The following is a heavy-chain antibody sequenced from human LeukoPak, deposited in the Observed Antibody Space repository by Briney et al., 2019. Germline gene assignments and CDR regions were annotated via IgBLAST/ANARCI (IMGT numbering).Heavy chain of an antibody. CDR1: GGSISSGGYY. D-gene: IGHD6-13*01. J-gene: IGHJ4*02. CDR3: ARDSQRLVQGIDY. V-gene: IGHV4-31*03. Sequence: SQTLSLTCTVSGGSISSGGYYWSWIRQHPGKGLEWIGYIYYGGSAYYNPSLKSRVTISVDTSKNQFSLKLSSVTAADTAVYYCARDSQRLVQGIDYWGQGTLVTVSS. CDR2: IYYGGSA.